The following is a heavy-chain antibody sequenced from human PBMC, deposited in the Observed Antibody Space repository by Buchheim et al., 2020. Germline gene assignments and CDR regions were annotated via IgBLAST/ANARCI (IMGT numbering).Heavy chain of an antibody. D-gene: IGHD1-26*01. J-gene: IGHJ6*03. CDR2: IYYSGST. CDR1: GGSISSGDSY. V-gene: IGHV4-31*03. Sequence: QVQLQESGPGLVKPSQTLSLTCTASGGSISSGDSYLNWIRQHPGKGLEWIGYIYYSGSTYYNPSLKSRVTISVDTSKNQFSLKLSSVTAADTAVYYCARGVGRVDYYNYYMDVWGKGTT. CDR3: ARGVGRVDYYNYYMDV.